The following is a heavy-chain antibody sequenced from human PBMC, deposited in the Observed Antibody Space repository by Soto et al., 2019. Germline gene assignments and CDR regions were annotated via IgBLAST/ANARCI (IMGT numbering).Heavy chain of an antibody. Sequence: PSETLSLTGTVSGYFISSGSYWACIRQPPGKGPEWIASIYHGGTTFYNPSHKSRITISVDTANNQFSLKLTAVTAADTAVYYCARVHVMVVAGSTFDYWGHGTLVTVSS. CDR1: GYFISSGSY. CDR2: IYHGGTT. V-gene: IGHV4-38-2*02. J-gene: IGHJ4*01. D-gene: IGHD6-19*01. CDR3: ARVHVMVVAGSTFDY.